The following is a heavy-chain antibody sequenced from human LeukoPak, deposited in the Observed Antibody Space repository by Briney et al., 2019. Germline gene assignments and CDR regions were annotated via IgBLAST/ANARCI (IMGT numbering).Heavy chain of an antibody. D-gene: IGHD1-26*01. V-gene: IGHV3-48*01. Sequence: GGSLRLSCAASGFFFSSNWMTWVRQAPGKGLEWVSYISSSSSTIYYADSVKGRFTISRDNSKNTLYLQMNSLRAEDTAVYYCAKGAGGKFDYWGQGTLVTVSS. CDR3: AKGAGGKFDY. CDR2: ISSSSSTI. J-gene: IGHJ4*02. CDR1: GFFFSSNW.